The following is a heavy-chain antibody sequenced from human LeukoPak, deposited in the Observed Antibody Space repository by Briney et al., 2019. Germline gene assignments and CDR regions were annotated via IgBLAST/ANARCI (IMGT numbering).Heavy chain of an antibody. CDR3: ARERYGSSYFDS. V-gene: IGHV3-7*05. CDR2: IKQDGSEK. Sequence: PGGSLRLSCAASGFTFSTYWMSWVRQAPGKGLEWVANIKQDGSEKTYVDSVKGRFTISRDSAQNSPYLQMNSLRAEDTAVYYCARERYGSSYFDSWGQGTLVTVSS. J-gene: IGHJ4*02. CDR1: GFTFSTYW. D-gene: IGHD5-24*01.